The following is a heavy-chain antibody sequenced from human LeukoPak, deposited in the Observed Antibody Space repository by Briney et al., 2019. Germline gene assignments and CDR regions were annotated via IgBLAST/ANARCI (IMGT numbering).Heavy chain of an antibody. J-gene: IGHJ6*02. CDR2: IYSGGNT. D-gene: IGHD3-10*01. CDR3: AGRYGSGSSYGMDV. CDR1: GFTVSRNY. V-gene: IGHV3-66*02. Sequence: GGSLRLSCAASGFTVSRNYMSWARQAPGKGLEWVSVIYSGGNTYYADSVKGRFTISRDNSKNTLYLQMNSLTAEDTAVYYCAGRYGSGSSYGMDVWGQGTTVTVSS.